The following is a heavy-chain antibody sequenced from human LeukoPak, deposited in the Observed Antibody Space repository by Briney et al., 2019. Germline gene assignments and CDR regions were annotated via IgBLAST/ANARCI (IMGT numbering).Heavy chain of an antibody. CDR2: IRYDGSNE. CDR1: GFTFGDYA. J-gene: IGHJ1*01. D-gene: IGHD1-7*01. CDR3: AKDETIGGYFQH. V-gene: IGHV3-30*02. Sequence: PGGSLRLSCEVSGFTFGDYAMTWVRQAPGKGLEWVAFIRYDGSNEYYADSVKGRFTISRDNSKNTLYLQMNSLRAEDTAVYYCAKDETIGGYFQHWGQGTLVTVSS.